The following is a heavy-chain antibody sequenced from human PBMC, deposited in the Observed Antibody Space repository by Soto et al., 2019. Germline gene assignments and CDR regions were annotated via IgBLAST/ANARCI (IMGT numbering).Heavy chain of an antibody. Sequence: QVQLQESGPGRVKPSETLSLTCTVSGGSISSYYWSWIRQPPGKGLEWIGYIYYSGSTNYNPSLKSRVTISVDTSKNQFSLKLSSVTAADTAVYYCARAGLGKIDYWGQGTLVTVSS. D-gene: IGHD4-17*01. J-gene: IGHJ4*02. V-gene: IGHV4-59*01. CDR1: GGSISSYY. CDR3: ARAGLGKIDY. CDR2: IYYSGST.